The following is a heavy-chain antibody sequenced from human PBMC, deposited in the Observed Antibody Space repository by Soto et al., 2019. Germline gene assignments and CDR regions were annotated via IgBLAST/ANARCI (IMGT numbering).Heavy chain of an antibody. V-gene: IGHV4-31*03. J-gene: IGHJ4*02. Sequence: SETLSLTCTVSGGSITSGGYCWTWIRQHPVKGLEWMGHIYYSGSTSYNPSLKSRITISIDTSKNQFSLKLTSVTAADTAVYYCARGLPIVADYWGQGTLVTVSS. CDR2: IYYSGST. D-gene: IGHD3-22*01. CDR1: GGSITSGGYC. CDR3: ARGLPIVADY.